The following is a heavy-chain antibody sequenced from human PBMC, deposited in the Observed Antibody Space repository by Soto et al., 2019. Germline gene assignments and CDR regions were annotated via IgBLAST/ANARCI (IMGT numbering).Heavy chain of an antibody. D-gene: IGHD2-8*02. CDR2: INHSGST. Sequence: SETLSLTCAVYGGSISSGGYSWSWLRQPPGTGLEWIGEINHSGSTNYNPSLKSRVTISVDTSKNQFSLKLTSVTAADTAVYYCARDKITGLFDYWGQGTLVTVSS. CDR1: GGSISSGGYS. V-gene: IGHV4-34*01. J-gene: IGHJ4*02. CDR3: ARDKITGLFDY.